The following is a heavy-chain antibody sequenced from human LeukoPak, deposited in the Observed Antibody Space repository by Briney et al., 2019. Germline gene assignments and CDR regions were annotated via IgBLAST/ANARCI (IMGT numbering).Heavy chain of an antibody. CDR2: INPNNDDT. J-gene: IGHJ4*02. CDR1: GYTFTGYY. Sequence: ASVKVSCKASGYTFTGYYMHWVRQAPGQGLEWMGRINPNNDDTNYAEKFQGRVTMTTDTSISTVYMELTRLRSDDTAMYYRVRIYRGPDYWGQGTLVTVSS. V-gene: IGHV1-2*06. CDR3: VRIYRGPDY. D-gene: IGHD3-10*01.